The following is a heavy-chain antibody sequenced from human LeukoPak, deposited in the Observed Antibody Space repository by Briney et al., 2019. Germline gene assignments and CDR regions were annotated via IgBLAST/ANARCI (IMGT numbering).Heavy chain of an antibody. D-gene: IGHD6-13*01. CDR2: IYYSGST. CDR1: GDSISSGDYY. Sequence: SQTLSLTCTVSGDSISSGDYYWAWIRQHPGKGLEWIWCIYYSGSTYYNLSLKSRVIISADTSKNHFSLKLSSVTAADTAVYYCARVREATIAPFFDYWGQGILVTVSS. J-gene: IGHJ4*02. V-gene: IGHV4-31*03. CDR3: ARVREATIAPFFDY.